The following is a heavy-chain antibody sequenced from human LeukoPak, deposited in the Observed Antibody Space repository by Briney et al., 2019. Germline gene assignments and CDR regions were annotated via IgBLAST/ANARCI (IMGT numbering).Heavy chain of an antibody. V-gene: IGHV3-53*01. CDR3: ARGVEPLAANTLAY. CDR2: LYSDGNT. J-gene: IGHJ4*02. D-gene: IGHD1-14*01. Sequence: GGSLRLSCAASGFTVITNDMTWVCQAPGKGLEWVSVLYSDGNTKYAGSVQGRFTISRDNSKNTLYLEMNSLSPDDTAVYYCARGVEPLAANTLAYWGQGTLVTVSS. CDR1: GFTVITND.